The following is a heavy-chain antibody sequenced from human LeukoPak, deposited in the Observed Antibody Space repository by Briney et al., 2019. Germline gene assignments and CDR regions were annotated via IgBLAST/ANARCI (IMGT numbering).Heavy chain of an antibody. D-gene: IGHD3-10*01. CDR3: ARVYGSGSYYFWFDP. Sequence: GASVKVSCKASGCTFSSYAISWVRQAPGQGLEWMGGIIPIFGTANYAQKFQGRVTITADKSTSTAYMELSSLRSEDTAVYYCARVYGSGSYYFWFDPWGQGTLVTVSS. CDR1: GCTFSSYA. CDR2: IIPIFGTA. J-gene: IGHJ5*02. V-gene: IGHV1-69*06.